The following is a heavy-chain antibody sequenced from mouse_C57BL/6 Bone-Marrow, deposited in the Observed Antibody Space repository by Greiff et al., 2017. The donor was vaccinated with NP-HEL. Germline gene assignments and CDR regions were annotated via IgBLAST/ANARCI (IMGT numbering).Heavy chain of an antibody. J-gene: IGHJ4*01. CDR3: ARPPMVTPLYAMDY. CDR1: GFTFSDYG. V-gene: IGHV5-17*01. Sequence: EVQRVESGGGLVKPGGSLKLSCAASGFTFSDYGMHWVRQAPEKGLEWVAYISSGSSTIYYADTVKGRFTISRDNAKNTLFLQMTSLRSEDTAMYYGARPPMVTPLYAMDYWGQGTSVTVSS. CDR2: ISSGSSTI. D-gene: IGHD2-2*01.